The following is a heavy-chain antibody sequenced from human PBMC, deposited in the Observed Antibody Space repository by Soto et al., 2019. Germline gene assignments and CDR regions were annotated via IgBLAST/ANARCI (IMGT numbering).Heavy chain of an antibody. CDR2: IYHSGST. J-gene: IGHJ6*02. CDR3: ARALVVVPAAISYYYYYGMDV. V-gene: IGHV4-4*02. Sequence: QVQLQESGPGLVKPSGTLSLTCAVSGGSISSSNWWSWVRQPPGKGLEWIGEIYHSGSTNYNPSLKSRVTISVDKSKNQFSLKLSSVPAADTAVYYCARALVVVPAAISYYYYYGMDVWGQGTTVAVSS. D-gene: IGHD2-2*02. CDR1: GGSISSSNW.